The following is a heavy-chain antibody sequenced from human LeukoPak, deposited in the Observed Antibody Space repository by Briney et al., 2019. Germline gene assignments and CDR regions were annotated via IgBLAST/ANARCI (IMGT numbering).Heavy chain of an antibody. Sequence: PSETLSLTCTVSGGSITSYYWSWIRQPPGKGLEWIGYIYYSGSTSYNPSLKSRVTISVDTSKNQFSLKLSSVTAADTAVYYCAREGRPNYYGSGSYSYFDYWGQGTLVTVSS. CDR1: GGSITSYY. J-gene: IGHJ4*02. CDR3: AREGRPNYYGSGSYSYFDY. CDR2: IYYSGST. V-gene: IGHV4-59*01. D-gene: IGHD3-10*01.